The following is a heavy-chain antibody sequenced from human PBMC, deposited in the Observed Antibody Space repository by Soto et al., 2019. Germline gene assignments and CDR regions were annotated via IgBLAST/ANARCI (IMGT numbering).Heavy chain of an antibody. CDR3: AKGLITGTTGYYGMDV. CDR1: GFTFDDYT. Sequence: PGGSLRLSCAASGFTFDDYTMHWVRQAPGKGLEWVSLISWDGGSTYYADSVKGRFTISRDNSKNSLYLQMNSLRTEDTALYYCAKGLITGTTGYYGMDVWGQGTTVTVSS. CDR2: ISWDGGST. V-gene: IGHV3-43*01. J-gene: IGHJ6*02. D-gene: IGHD1-20*01.